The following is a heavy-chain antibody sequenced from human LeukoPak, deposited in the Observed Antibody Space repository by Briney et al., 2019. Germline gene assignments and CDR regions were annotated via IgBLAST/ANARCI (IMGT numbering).Heavy chain of an antibody. D-gene: IGHD6-6*01. CDR2: IYYSGST. J-gene: IGHJ4*02. CDR1: GGSIRSSSYY. Sequence: SETLSLTCTVSGGSIRSSSYYWGWIRQPPGKGLEWIGSIYYSGSTYYNPSLKSRVTISVDTSKNQFSLKLSSVTAADTAVYYCARLSIAARPRDYWGQGTLVTVSS. V-gene: IGHV4-39*01. CDR3: ARLSIAARPRDY.